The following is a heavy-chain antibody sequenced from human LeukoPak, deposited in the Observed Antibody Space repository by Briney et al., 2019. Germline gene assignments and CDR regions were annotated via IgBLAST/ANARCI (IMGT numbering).Heavy chain of an antibody. J-gene: IGHJ5*02. CDR2: INPSGGST. D-gene: IGHD3-3*01. V-gene: IGHV1-46*03. CDR3: ARAGITIFGVVNNWFDP. Sequence: ASVKASCKASGYTFTSYYMHWVRQAPGQGLEWMGIINPSGGSTSYAQKFQGRVTMTRDTSTSTVYMELSSLRSEDTAVYYCARAGITIFGVVNNWFDPWGQGTLVTVSS. CDR1: GYTFTSYY.